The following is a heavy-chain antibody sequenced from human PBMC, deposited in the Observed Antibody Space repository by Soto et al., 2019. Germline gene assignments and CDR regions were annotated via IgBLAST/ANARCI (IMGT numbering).Heavy chain of an antibody. CDR1: GFTFSNYV. CDR2: ISGSSNNT. V-gene: IGHV3-21*01. CDR3: AREQQGGYSSGTYYYMDV. D-gene: IGHD6-19*01. J-gene: IGHJ6*03. Sequence: PGGSLRLSCAASGFTFSNYVMSWVRQAPGKGLEWVSSISGSSNNTYYADSVKGRFTISRDNAKNSLYLQMNSLRAEDTAVYYCAREQQGGYSSGTYYYMDVWGKGTTVTVSS.